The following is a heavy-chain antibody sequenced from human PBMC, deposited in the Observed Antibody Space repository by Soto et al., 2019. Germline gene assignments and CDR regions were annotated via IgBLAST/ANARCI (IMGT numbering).Heavy chain of an antibody. CDR2: IYYNGNT. J-gene: IGHJ4*02. CDR3: ARALRGDY. V-gene: IGHV4-59*01. D-gene: IGHD3-10*01. CDR1: GGSFTNYY. Sequence: QVQLQESGPGLVKPSETLSLTCTVSGGSFTNYYWSWIRQPPGKGLEWIGYIYYNGNTNYNPSLKSRVTMSVDTSKNQFYMKLSSVTAADTDVYYCARALRGDYWGQGTLVTVSS.